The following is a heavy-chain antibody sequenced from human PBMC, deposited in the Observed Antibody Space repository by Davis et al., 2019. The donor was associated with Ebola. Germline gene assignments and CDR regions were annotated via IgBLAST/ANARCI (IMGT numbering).Heavy chain of an antibody. CDR2: INAGNGNT. CDR1: AYTFTSYA. Sequence: ASVKVSCKASAYTFTSYAMHWVRQAPGQRLEWMGWINAGNGNTKYSQKFQGRVTITRDTSASTAYMELRSLRSDDTAVYYCARDGADFWSGYYVLGYYYGMDVWGQGTTVTVSS. V-gene: IGHV1-3*01. CDR3: ARDGADFWSGYYVLGYYYGMDV. D-gene: IGHD3-3*01. J-gene: IGHJ6*02.